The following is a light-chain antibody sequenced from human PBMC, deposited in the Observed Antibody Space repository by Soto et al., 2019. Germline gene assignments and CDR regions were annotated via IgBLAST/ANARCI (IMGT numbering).Light chain of an antibody. CDR1: SSNIGSNT. CDR2: SNN. J-gene: IGLJ1*01. V-gene: IGLV1-44*01. CDR3: AAWDDSLNEYV. Sequence: QAVLTQPPSASGTPGQRVTISCSGSSSNIGSNTVNWYRHLPGTAPKLLIYSNNQRPSGVPDRISGSKSGTSASLAISGLQSDDEADYYCAAWDDSLNEYVFGTGTKVTVL.